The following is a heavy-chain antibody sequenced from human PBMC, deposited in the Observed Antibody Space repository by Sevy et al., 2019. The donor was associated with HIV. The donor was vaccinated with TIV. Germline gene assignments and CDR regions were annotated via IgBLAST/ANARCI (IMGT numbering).Heavy chain of an antibody. CDR3: ARVALTVRGVRADSYGMDV. V-gene: IGHV3-30-3*01. CDR2: LSYDGSNK. Sequence: GGSLRLTCAASGFTFSSYAMHWVRRAPGKGLEWVAVLSYDGSNKYYADSVKGRFTISRDNSKNTLYLQMNSLRAEDTAVYYCARVALTVRGVRADSYGMDVWGQGTTVTVSS. D-gene: IGHD3-10*01. CDR1: GFTFSSYA. J-gene: IGHJ6*02.